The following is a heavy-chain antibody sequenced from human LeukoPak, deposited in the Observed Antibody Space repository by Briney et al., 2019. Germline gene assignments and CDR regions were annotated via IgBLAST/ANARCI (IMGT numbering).Heavy chain of an antibody. V-gene: IGHV4-59*12. CDR3: ARLQLSLRQQLALKGDYFDY. Sequence: SETLSLTCTVSGGSISSYYWSWIRQPPGKGLEWIGYIYYSGSTNYNPSLKSRVTISVDTSKNQFSLKLSSVTAADTAVYYCARLQLSLRQQLALKGDYFDYWGQGTLVTVSS. CDR2: IYYSGST. J-gene: IGHJ4*02. CDR1: GGSISSYY. D-gene: IGHD6-13*01.